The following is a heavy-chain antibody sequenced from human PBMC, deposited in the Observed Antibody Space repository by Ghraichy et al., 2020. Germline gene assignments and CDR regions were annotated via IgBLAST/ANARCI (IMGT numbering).Heavy chain of an antibody. CDR2: ISAYNGNK. D-gene: IGHD3-16*01. CDR3: LRGAFHYDSSGYIPLDFNY. CDR1: GYTFSDYA. J-gene: IGHJ4*02. V-gene: IGHV1-18*01. Sequence: ASVKVSCKASGYTFSDYALSWVRQAPGQGLEWMGWISAYNGNKDYAQKFPDRVTMTTDTSTSTAYLELRSLRSDDTAVYYCLRGAFHYDSSGYIPLDFNYGGQGTLVTVSS.